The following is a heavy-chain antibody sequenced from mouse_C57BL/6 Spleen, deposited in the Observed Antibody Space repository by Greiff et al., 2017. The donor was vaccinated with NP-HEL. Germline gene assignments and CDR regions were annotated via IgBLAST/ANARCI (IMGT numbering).Heavy chain of an antibody. J-gene: IGHJ4*01. CDR2: IDPNSGGT. CDR1: GYTFTSYW. CDR3: ARSHWDRDYYAMDY. Sequence: QVQLKQPGAELVKPGASVKLSCKASGYTFTSYWMHWVKQRPGRGLEWIGRIDPNSGGTKYNEKFKSKATLTVDKPSSTAYMQLSSLTSEDSAVYYCARSHWDRDYYAMDYWGQGTSVTVSS. D-gene: IGHD3-3*01. V-gene: IGHV1-72*01.